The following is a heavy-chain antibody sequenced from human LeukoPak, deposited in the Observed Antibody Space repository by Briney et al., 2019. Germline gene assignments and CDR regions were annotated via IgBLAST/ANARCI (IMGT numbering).Heavy chain of an antibody. CDR1: GFSFSS. Sequence: EGSLRLSCAASGFSFSSMNWVRQAPGKGLEWVSYISHTANDIYYGESVRGRFTISRDNAKNSVYLQMHSLRAEDTAVYYCAGDGTGVLPGDAFDIWSQGTMVTVSS. J-gene: IGHJ3*02. D-gene: IGHD1-1*01. CDR2: ISHTANDI. CDR3: AGDGTGVLPGDAFDI. V-gene: IGHV3-21*05.